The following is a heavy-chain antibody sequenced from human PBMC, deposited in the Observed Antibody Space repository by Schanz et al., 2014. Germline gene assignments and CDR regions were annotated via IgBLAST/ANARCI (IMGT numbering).Heavy chain of an antibody. Sequence: QVQLLQSGAEVKKPGASVKVSCKASGYTFTGYSMHWVRQAPGQGLEWMGRINPNSGGTNYAQKFQGRVTMTTDTSTSTVYMELRSLTSDDSAVYYCARDRDQWDGNYLDYWGQGTLVTVSS. V-gene: IGHV1-2*06. D-gene: IGHD1-26*01. CDR2: INPNSGGT. CDR3: ARDRDQWDGNYLDY. J-gene: IGHJ4*02. CDR1: GYTFTGYS.